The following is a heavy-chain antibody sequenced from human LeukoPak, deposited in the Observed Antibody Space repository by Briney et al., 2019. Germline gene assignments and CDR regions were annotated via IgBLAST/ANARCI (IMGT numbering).Heavy chain of an antibody. CDR1: GYTFTDYY. J-gene: IGHJ5*02. Sequence: ASVKVSCKASGYTFTDYYMHWVRQAPGQGLEWMGWINPNSGGTNYAQKFQGRVTMTRDTSISTAYMELSRLRSDDTAVYYCAKAYGYNSGYYWFDPWGQGTPVTVSS. V-gene: IGHV1-2*02. D-gene: IGHD6-19*01. CDR3: AKAYGYNSGYYWFDP. CDR2: INPNSGGT.